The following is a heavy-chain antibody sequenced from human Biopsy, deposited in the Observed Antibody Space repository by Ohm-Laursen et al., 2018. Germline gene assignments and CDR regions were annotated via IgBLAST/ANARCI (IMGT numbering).Heavy chain of an antibody. CDR1: GGSIKSHY. CDR3: ARLTGDPSY. J-gene: IGHJ4*02. V-gene: IGHV4-59*07. D-gene: IGHD7-27*01. CDR2: IYYTGHT. Sequence: SDTLSLTCTVSGGSIKSHYWNWIRQSPGKGLEWIGFIYYTGHTNYNPSLKSRATISVDTSKNQFSLKVISVTAADTAVYYCARLTGDPSYWGQGTLVIVSS.